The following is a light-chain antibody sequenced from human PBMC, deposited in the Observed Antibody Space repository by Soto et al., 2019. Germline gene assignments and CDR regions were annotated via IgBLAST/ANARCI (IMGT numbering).Light chain of an antibody. CDR3: AAWDDSLSGHVV. J-gene: IGLJ2*01. Sequence: QSVLTQPPSASGTPGQRVTISCSGSNSNIGSNSVYWYQQLPGTAPKLLINRNNQRPSGVPDRFSVSKSGTSASLAISGLRSEDEAHYYCAAWDDSLSGHVVFGGGTKLTVL. CDR2: RNN. CDR1: NSNIGSNS. V-gene: IGLV1-47*01.